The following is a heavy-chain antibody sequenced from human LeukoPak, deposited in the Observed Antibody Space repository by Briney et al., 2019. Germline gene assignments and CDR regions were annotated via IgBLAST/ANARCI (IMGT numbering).Heavy chain of an antibody. J-gene: IGHJ4*02. CDR2: VSGSGGST. CDR1: GFTFSSYA. CDR3: AKVGSGGSPADYFDY. V-gene: IGHV3-23*01. Sequence: GGSLRLSCAAYGFTFSSYAMSWVRQAPGKGLEWVSGVSGSGGSTYYADSVKGRFTISRDNSKNTLYLQMNSLRAEDTAVYYCAKVGSGGSPADYFDYWGQGNLVTVSS. D-gene: IGHD3-10*01.